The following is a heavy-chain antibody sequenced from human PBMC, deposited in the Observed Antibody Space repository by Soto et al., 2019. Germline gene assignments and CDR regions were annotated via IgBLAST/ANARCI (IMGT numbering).Heavy chain of an antibody. D-gene: IGHD1-1*01. CDR1: GYTFTSYY. J-gene: IGHJ4*02. V-gene: IGHV1-8*01. CDR3: ARRAETNGWNGFGADKYYFDF. Sequence: GPSVKVSCTASGYTFTSYYIYWVRQATVQVLEWMGWMNPNTGNSGYAQKFQGRVTMTSDTSISTAHMELSSLRSEDTAVYYCARRAETNGWNGFGADKYYFDFWGQGTLVTVSS. CDR2: MNPNTGNS.